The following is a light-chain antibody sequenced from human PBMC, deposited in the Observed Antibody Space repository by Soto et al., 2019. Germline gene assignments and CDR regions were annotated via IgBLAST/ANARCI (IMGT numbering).Light chain of an antibody. CDR1: SSAVGGYNL. Sequence: ALAQPASVSGSPGQSIPISCTGTSSAVGGYNLVSWYQQHPGNAPKLMIYEGSKRRAGVSNRFSGSKSGNTSSRPISGLQAEDDADYYCCSYAGSSTFLYVFGTGTKVTVL. J-gene: IGLJ1*01. CDR2: EGS. V-gene: IGLV2-23*03. CDR3: CSYAGSSTFLYV.